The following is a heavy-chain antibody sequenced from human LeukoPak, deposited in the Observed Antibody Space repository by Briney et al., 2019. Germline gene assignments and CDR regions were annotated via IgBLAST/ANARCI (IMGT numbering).Heavy chain of an antibody. V-gene: IGHV2-5*01. CDR1: GFLLSTSGVG. CDR3: AHRPPYYDSSGYYLY. J-gene: IGHJ4*02. Sequence: SGPALVNPTQTLTLTCTFSGFLLSTSGVGVGWIRQPPGKALEWLALIYWNDDKRYSPSLKSRLTITKDTSKNQVVLTMTNMDPVDTATYYCAHRPPYYDSSGYYLYWGQGTLVTVSS. CDR2: IYWNDDK. D-gene: IGHD3-22*01.